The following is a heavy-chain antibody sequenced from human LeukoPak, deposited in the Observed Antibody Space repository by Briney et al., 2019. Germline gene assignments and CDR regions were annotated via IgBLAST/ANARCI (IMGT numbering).Heavy chain of an antibody. D-gene: IGHD2-2*01. CDR2: ISYDGSNK. V-gene: IGHV3-30-3*01. J-gene: IGHJ4*02. CDR1: GFAFGSYA. CDR3: ARSSLCSSTSCYQIGGPFDY. Sequence: GGSLRLSCEASGFAFGSYAMHWVRQAPGKGLEWVAVISYDGSNKYYADSVKGRFTISRDNSKNTLYLQMNSLRAEDTAVYYCARSSLCSSTSCYQIGGPFDYWGQGTLVTVSS.